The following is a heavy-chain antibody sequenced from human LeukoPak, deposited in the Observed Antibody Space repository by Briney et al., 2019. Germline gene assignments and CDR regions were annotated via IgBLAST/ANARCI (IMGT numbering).Heavy chain of an antibody. CDR3: VRQGGWGGAASLIEF. Sequence: SETLSLTCTVSEVSISTSNHYWAWIRQPPGKGLEWIGSMFYRGSTYYNASLKSRVTLSVDTSRNQFSLNLMSVTPSDTAMYYCVRQGGWGGAASLIEFWGQGTLVTVSS. CDR2: MFYRGST. CDR1: EVSISTSNHY. J-gene: IGHJ4*02. D-gene: IGHD2-15*01. V-gene: IGHV4-39*01.